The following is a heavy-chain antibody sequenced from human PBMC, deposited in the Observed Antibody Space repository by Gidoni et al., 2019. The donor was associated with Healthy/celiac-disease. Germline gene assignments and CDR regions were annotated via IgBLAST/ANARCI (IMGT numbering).Heavy chain of an antibody. V-gene: IGHV1-69*12. D-gene: IGHD6-13*01. Sequence: QVQLVQSGAEVKKPGSSVTVPCKASDGPFSSYAISWVRQDPGQGLEWMGGIIPIFGTANSAQKFQGRVTITADESTSTAYMELSSLRSEDTAVYDCARDADGIAAADNYYYGMDVWGQGTTVTVSS. J-gene: IGHJ6*02. CDR3: ARDADGIAAADNYYYGMDV. CDR1: DGPFSSYA. CDR2: IIPIFGTA.